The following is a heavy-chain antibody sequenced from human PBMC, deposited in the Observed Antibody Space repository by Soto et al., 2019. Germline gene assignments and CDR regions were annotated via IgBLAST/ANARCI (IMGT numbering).Heavy chain of an antibody. CDR2: ISYDGSNK. V-gene: IGHV3-30*18. D-gene: IGHD6-19*01. CDR3: AKVSPIAVAGNSDY. Sequence: QVQLVESGGGVVQPGRSLRLSCAASGFTFSSYGMHWVRQAPGKGLEWVAVISYDGSNKYYADSVKGRFTISRDNSKNTLYLQMNSLRAEDTAVYYCAKVSPIAVAGNSDYWGQGTLVTVSS. J-gene: IGHJ4*02. CDR1: GFTFSSYG.